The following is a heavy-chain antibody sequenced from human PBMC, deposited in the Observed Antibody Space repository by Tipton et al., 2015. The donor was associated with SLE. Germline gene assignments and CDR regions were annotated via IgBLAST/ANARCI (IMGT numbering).Heavy chain of an antibody. CDR1: GFTFSSYA. J-gene: IGHJ4*02. V-gene: IGHV3-30-3*01. D-gene: IGHD3-9*01. CDR2: ISYDGSNK. CDR3: ASETYYDILTGYYRGGY. Sequence: RSLRLSCAASGFTFSSYAMHWVRQAPGKGLEWVAVISYDGSNKYYADSVKGRFTISRDNAKNSLYLQMNSLRAEDTAVYYCASETYYDILTGYYRGGYWGQGTLVTASS.